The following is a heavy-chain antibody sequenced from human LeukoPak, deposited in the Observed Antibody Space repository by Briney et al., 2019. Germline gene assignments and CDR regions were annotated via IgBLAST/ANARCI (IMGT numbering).Heavy chain of an antibody. Sequence: ASVKVSCEASEYTFTSYYMHWVRQAPGQGLEWMGIINPSGGSTSYAQKFQGRVTMTRDTSTYTVYMELSSLRSEDTAVYYCARGGGGVAGQLSPDYWGQGTLVTVSP. J-gene: IGHJ4*02. CDR1: EYTFTSYY. V-gene: IGHV1-46*01. D-gene: IGHD6-19*01. CDR3: ARGGGGVAGQLSPDY. CDR2: INPSGGST.